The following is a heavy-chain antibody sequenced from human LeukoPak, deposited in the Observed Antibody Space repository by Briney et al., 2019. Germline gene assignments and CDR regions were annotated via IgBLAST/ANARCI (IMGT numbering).Heavy chain of an antibody. J-gene: IGHJ3*02. CDR3: ARALRYDSSGPTDAFDI. D-gene: IGHD3-22*01. CDR2: IGTAGDT. CDR1: GFTFSSYD. Sequence: GGSLRLSCAASGFTFSSYDMHWVRQATGKGLEWVSSIGTAGDTYYPDSVKGRFTISRENAKNSLYLQMNSLRAGDTAVYYCARALRYDSSGPTDAFDIWGQGTMVTVSS. V-gene: IGHV3-13*01.